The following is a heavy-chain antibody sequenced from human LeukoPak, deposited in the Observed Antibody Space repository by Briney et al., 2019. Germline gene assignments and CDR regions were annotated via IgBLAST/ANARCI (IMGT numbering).Heavy chain of an antibody. Sequence: GGSLRLACAASGFTLRNYEMNWVRQAPGRGLEWVSFISSATTKYSDSVRGRFTVSRDNAKNSLFLQVNSLRAEDSAVYYCARFFEHNSLWGQGTLVTVSS. V-gene: IGHV3-48*03. J-gene: IGHJ4*02. D-gene: IGHD1-14*01. CDR1: GFTLRNYE. CDR2: ISSATT. CDR3: ARFFEHNSL.